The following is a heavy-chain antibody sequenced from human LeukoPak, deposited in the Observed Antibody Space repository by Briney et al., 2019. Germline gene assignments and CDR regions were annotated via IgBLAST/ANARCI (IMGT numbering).Heavy chain of an antibody. CDR1: GFTFSSYA. Sequence: PGGSLRLSCAAAGFTFSSYAMSCVRQAPGKGLEWVSAISGGGGSTYYADSVKGRFTSSRDNSKNTLYLQMNSLRAEDTAVYYCAKDLVYSSSWFFLFDSWGQGTLVTVSP. CDR2: ISGGGGST. D-gene: IGHD6-13*01. CDR3: AKDLVYSSSWFFLFDS. J-gene: IGHJ4*02. V-gene: IGHV3-23*01.